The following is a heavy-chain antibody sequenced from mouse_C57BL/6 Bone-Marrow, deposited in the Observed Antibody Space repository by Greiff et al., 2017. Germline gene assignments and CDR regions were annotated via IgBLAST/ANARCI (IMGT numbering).Heavy chain of an antibody. CDR1: GYTFTDYY. CDR2: IYPGSGNT. V-gene: IGHV1-84*01. J-gene: IGHJ2*01. D-gene: IGHD2-10*02. CDR3: AKVWFSYFDY. Sequence: QVQLQQSGPELVKPGASVKISCKASGYTFTDYYINWVKQRPGQGLGWIGWIYPGSGNTKYNEKFKGKATLTVDTSSSTAYMQLSSLTSEDSAVYFCAKVWFSYFDYWGQGTTLTVSS.